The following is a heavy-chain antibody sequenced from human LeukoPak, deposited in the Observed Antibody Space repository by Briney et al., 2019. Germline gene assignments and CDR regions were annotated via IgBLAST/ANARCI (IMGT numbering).Heavy chain of an antibody. V-gene: IGHV6-1*01. CDR2: TYYRSKWYH. D-gene: IGHD1-1*01. J-gene: IGHJ3*02. CDR3: ARVYNWNPAGAFDI. CDR1: GDSVSSNIAS. Sequence: SETLSLTCSVSGDSVSSNIASWNWIRQSPSTGLDWLGMTYYRSKWYHDYVVFVKRRIPTNPDTSNNQFSLQLHSVPPEDAAVYYCARVYNWNPAGAFDIWGQGTVVTVSS.